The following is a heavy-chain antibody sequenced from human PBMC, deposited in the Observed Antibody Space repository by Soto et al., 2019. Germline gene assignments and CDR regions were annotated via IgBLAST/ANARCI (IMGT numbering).Heavy chain of an antibody. V-gene: IGHV3-23*01. J-gene: IGHJ6*02. CDR1: GFTFKNYA. CDR2: ISGSSAST. Sequence: EVRLLESGGGLRQPGGSLRLSCSASGFTFKNYAMTCVRQAPGKGLDWVSSISGSSASTYDADSVMGRFTISRDNPKTSLYLQMNSLRAEHTALYYCAKESDIVVVLSSGMAVWGPGTTVIFSS. D-gene: IGHD2-2*01. CDR3: AKESDIVVVLSSGMAV.